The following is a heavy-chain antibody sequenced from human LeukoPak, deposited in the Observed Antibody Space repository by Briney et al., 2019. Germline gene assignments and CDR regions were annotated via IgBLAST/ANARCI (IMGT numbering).Heavy chain of an antibody. D-gene: IGHD2-2*01. CDR2: MNPNSGNT. CDR3: ARGPYCGSFSCPYWFDP. V-gene: IGHV1-8*01. J-gene: IGHJ5*02. Sequence: ASVKVSCKASGYTFTNYDINWVRQATGQGLEWMGWMNPNSGNTGYAQKFQGRVTMTRNTSISTAYMELSSLRSEDTAVYYCARGPYCGSFSCPYWFDPWGQGTPVTVSS. CDR1: GYTFTNYD.